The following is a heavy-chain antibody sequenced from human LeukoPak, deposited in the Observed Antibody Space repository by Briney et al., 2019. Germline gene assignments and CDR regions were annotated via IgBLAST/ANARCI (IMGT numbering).Heavy chain of an antibody. CDR1: GGSISSYY. V-gene: IGHV4-59*01. CDR2: IYYSGSP. Sequence: SETLSLTCTVSGGSISSYYWSWIRQPPGKGLEWIGYIYYSGSPNYNPSLKSRGTISVDTSKNQLSLKLSSVTAAATAVYYCAREALREFDYWGQGTLVTVSS. CDR3: AREALREFDY. J-gene: IGHJ4*02. D-gene: IGHD4-17*01.